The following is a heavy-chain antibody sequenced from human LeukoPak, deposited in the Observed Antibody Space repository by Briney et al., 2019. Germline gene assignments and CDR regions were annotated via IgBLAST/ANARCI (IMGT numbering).Heavy chain of an antibody. CDR1: GFTFSSYG. CDR2: ISYDGSNK. J-gene: IGHJ4*02. CDR3: AKDGQLQGRPFDY. D-gene: IGHD2-2*01. Sequence: GGPLGLSCAASGFTFSSYGMHWVRQAPGKGLEWVAVISYDGSNKYFADSVKGRFTISRDNSKNTLYLQMNSLRAEDTAVYYCAKDGQLQGRPFDYWGQGTLVTVSS. V-gene: IGHV3-30*18.